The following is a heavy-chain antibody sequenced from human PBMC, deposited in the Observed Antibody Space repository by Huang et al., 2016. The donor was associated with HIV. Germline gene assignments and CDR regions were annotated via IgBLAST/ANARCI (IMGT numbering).Heavy chain of an antibody. CDR3: ARQLYDSTGYLLGARLLD. CDR2: IIPVFGTT. V-gene: IGHV1-69*12. D-gene: IGHD3-22*01. J-gene: IGHJ4*02. Sequence: QVQLVQSGAEVKKPGSTVKVSCKASGGTFRNYGFSWVRQAPGQGLEWMGGIIPVFGTTTYAQKFQGRVTVTADESTSTAYMELNSLRSEDTAVYYCARQLYDSTGYLLGARLLDWGQGTLVTVSS. CDR1: GGTFRNYG.